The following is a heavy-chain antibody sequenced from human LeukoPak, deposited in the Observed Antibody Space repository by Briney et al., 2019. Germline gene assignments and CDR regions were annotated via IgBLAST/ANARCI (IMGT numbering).Heavy chain of an antibody. V-gene: IGHV3-74*01. CDR2: INSDGSST. CDR1: GFTFSSYW. CDR3: AKSATVGIKAPFDC. Sequence: PGGSLRLSCAASGFTFSSYWMHWVRQAPGKGLAWVSRINSDGSSTSYADSVKGRFTISRDNAKNTLYLQMNSLRAEDTAVYYCAKSATVGIKAPFDCWGQGALVTVSS. J-gene: IGHJ4*02. D-gene: IGHD1-26*01.